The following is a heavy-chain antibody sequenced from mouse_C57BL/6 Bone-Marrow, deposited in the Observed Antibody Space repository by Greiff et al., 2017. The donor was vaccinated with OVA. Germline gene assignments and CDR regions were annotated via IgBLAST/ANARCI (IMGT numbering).Heavy chain of an antibody. D-gene: IGHD1-1*01. V-gene: IGHV1-39*01. Sequence: EVQGVESGPELVKPGASVKISCKASGYSFTDYNMNWVKQSNGKSLEWIGVINPNYGTTSYNQKFKGKATLTVDQSSSTAYMQLNSLTSEDSAVYYCAKSLYYYGSRKDYAMDYWGQGTSVTVSS. CDR3: AKSLYYYGSRKDYAMDY. CDR1: GYSFTDYN. J-gene: IGHJ4*01. CDR2: INPNYGTT.